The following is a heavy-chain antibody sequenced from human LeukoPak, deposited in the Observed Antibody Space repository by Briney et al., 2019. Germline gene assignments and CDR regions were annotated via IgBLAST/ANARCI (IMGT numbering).Heavy chain of an antibody. CDR1: GYTFTGYY. Sequence: ASVKVSCKASGYTFTGYYMHWVRQAPGQGLEWMGWINPNSGGTNYAQKFQGRVTMTRDTSISTAYMELSRLRSDDTAVYYCAREAESYSGSYMGPNWFDPWGQGTLVTVSS. D-gene: IGHD1-26*01. CDR2: INPNSGGT. CDR3: AREAESYSGSYMGPNWFDP. V-gene: IGHV1-2*02. J-gene: IGHJ5*02.